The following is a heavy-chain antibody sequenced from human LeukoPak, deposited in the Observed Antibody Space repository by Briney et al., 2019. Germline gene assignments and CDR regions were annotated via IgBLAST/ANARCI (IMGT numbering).Heavy chain of an antibody. J-gene: IGHJ6*02. CDR2: IYTSGST. Sequence: KPSETLSLTCTVSGGSISSYYWSWIRQPAGKGLEWIGRIYTSGSTNYNPSLKSRVTMSVDTSKNQFSLKLSSVTAADTAVYYCARDSRVAVAGRGDLYYGMDVWGQGTTVTVSS. CDR1: GGSISSYY. CDR3: ARDSRVAVAGRGDLYYGMDV. V-gene: IGHV4-4*07. D-gene: IGHD6-19*01.